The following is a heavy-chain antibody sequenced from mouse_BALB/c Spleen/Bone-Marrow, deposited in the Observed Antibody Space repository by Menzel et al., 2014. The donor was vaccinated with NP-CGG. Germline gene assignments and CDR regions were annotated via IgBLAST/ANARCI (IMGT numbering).Heavy chain of an antibody. CDR3: ARDVIFAMEY. CDR2: INDGGSYT. V-gene: IGHV5-4*02. D-gene: IGHD1-1*01. Sequence: EVMLVESGGGLVKPGGSLKLSCAVSGFTFSDYYMYWVRQNPEKRLEWVATINDGGSYTYYPDSVKGRFTISRDNAKNNLYLQMSSLKSEDTAMYYCARDVIFAMEYRRKGTLVPFSS. CDR1: GFTFSDYY. J-gene: IGHJ4*01.